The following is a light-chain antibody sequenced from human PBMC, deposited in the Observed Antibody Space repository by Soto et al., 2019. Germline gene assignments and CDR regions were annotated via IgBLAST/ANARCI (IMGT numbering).Light chain of an antibody. CDR3: NSYSSSSTRYV. J-gene: IGLJ1*01. CDR2: DVS. CDR1: SGDVASYNY. V-gene: IGLV2-14*01. Sequence: QSVLTQPASVSGSPGQSITISCTGTSGDVASYNYVSWYQQHPGKAPQVLIYDVSSRPSGISSRFSGSKSGNTASLTISGLQAEDEADYYCNSYSSSSTRYVFGTGTKLTVL.